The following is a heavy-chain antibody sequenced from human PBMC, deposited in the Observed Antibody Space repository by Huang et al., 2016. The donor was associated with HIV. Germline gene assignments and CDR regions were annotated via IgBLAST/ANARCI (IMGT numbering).Heavy chain of an antibody. CDR3: ARQRASGSTYVDS. CDR2: SYPGDSDP. D-gene: IGHD2-15*01. J-gene: IGHJ4*02. V-gene: IGHV5-51*01. CDR1: GYKFTSYW. Sequence: EVQLVQSGAEVKKQGESLKRACKGSGYKFTSYWIAWVRQMPGKGLERMGISYPGDSDPRYSPSFQGQVTISADKSINTAYLQWSSLKTSDTAMYFCARQRASGSTYVDSWGQGTLLTVYS.